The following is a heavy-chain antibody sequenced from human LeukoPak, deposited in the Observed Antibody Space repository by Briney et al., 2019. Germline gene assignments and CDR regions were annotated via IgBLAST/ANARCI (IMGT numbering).Heavy chain of an antibody. CDR1: GGSISSYY. CDR2: ISSSGST. J-gene: IGHJ3*02. V-gene: IGHV4-59*01. Sequence: SETLSLTCTVSGGSISSYYWSWIRQPPGKGLEWIGYISSSGSTNFSPSLRSRITTSVDTSKNQFSLKLRSVTAADTAVYYCARVFDSTNSLHALDIWGQGTMVTVSS. CDR3: ARVFDSTNSLHALDI. D-gene: IGHD2-8*01.